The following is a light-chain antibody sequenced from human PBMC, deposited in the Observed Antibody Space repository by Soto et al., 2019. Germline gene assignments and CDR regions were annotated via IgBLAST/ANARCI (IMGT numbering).Light chain of an antibody. J-gene: IGKJ5*01. CDR2: GAS. V-gene: IGKV3-20*01. CDR1: ESVSSK. Sequence: EIVMTQSPATLSASPVERATLSCRSSESVSSKLAWYQQKRGQAARLLIYGASSRATGIPDRFSGSGSGTDFTLTISRLEPEDFAVYYCQKYGSSPINFGQGTRLEIK. CDR3: QKYGSSPIN.